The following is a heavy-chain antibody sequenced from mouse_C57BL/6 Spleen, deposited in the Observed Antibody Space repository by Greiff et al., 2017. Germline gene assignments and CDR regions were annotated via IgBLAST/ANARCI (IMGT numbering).Heavy chain of an antibody. CDR3: ARGYSNYVGAMDY. CDR1: GYTFTSYW. Sequence: QVQLKQPGAELVMPGASVKLSCKASGYTFTSYWMHWVKQRPGQGLEWIGEIDTSDSYTNYNQKFKGKSTLTVDKSSSTAYMQLSSLTSEDSAVYYCARGYSNYVGAMDYWGQGTSVTVSS. J-gene: IGHJ4*01. D-gene: IGHD2-5*01. V-gene: IGHV1-69*01. CDR2: IDTSDSYT.